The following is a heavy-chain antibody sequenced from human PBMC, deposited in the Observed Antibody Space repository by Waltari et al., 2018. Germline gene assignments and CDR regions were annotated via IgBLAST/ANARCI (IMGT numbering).Heavy chain of an antibody. CDR1: GFTFDDYA. Sequence: EVQLVESGGVVVQPGGSLRLSCAASGFTFDDYAMHWVRQAPGKGLEWVALISWEGMTTSYADAVKGRFTISRDNSKNSLYLQMNSLRAEDNALYYCAKDSRGYSGWVDYWGQGTLVTVSS. J-gene: IGHJ4*02. D-gene: IGHD6-19*01. CDR3: AKDSRGYSGWVDY. V-gene: IGHV3-43D*03. CDR2: ISWEGMTT.